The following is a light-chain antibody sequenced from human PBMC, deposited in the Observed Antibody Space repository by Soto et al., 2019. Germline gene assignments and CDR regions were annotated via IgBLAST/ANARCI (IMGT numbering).Light chain of an antibody. Sequence: QSVLTQPASVSGSPGQSITISCTGTSSDVGSYDLVSWYQHHSGKAPKIIIYEVNKRPSGISDRFSGSKSGNMASLTISGLQAEDEADYFCCSFVRTNGLLFGGGTKLTVL. CDR1: SSDVGSYDL. CDR2: EVN. CDR3: CSFVRTNGLL. J-gene: IGLJ2*01. V-gene: IGLV2-23*02.